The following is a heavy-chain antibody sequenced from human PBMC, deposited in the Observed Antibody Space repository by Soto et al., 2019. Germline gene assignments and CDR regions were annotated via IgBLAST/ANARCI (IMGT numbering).Heavy chain of an antibody. D-gene: IGHD3-10*01. CDR3: ASQPLWFGALDY. CDR2: IYYSGST. V-gene: IGHV4-39*01. J-gene: IGHJ4*02. Sequence: PSETLPLTCTVSGGSISSSSYYWGWILQPPGKGLEWIGSIYYSGSTYYNPSLKSRVTISVDTSKNQFSLKLSSVTAADTAVYYCASQPLWFGALDYWGQGTLVTVSS. CDR1: GGSISSSSYY.